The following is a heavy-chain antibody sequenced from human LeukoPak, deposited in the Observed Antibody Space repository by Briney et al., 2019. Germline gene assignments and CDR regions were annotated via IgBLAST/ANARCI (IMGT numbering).Heavy chain of an antibody. CDR2: ISYDGTNK. CDR1: GFTFISYS. D-gene: IGHD3-3*01. J-gene: IGHJ4*02. V-gene: IGHV3-30*18. CDR3: AKDRYVSKEWLSTGYFDS. Sequence: PGGSLRHSCAASGFTFISYSMNWVRQAPGKGLEWVAVISYDGTNKYYADSVKGRFTISRDNSKNTLYLQMNSLRVEDTAVYYCAKDRYVSKEWLSTGYFDSWGQGTLVTVSS.